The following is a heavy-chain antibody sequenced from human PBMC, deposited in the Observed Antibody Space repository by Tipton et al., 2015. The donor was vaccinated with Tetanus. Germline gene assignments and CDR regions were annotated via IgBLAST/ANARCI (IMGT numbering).Heavy chain of an antibody. Sequence: SLRLSCAASGITFSSHALHWARQAPGKGLEWVAVISNDGDNKFYADSVTGRFTISRDNSKNTLYLQMNSLRAEDTALYYCARDVEAGWYIRGMAVDYYGMDVWGQGTTVTVSS. J-gene: IGHJ6*02. D-gene: IGHD6-19*01. V-gene: IGHV3-30-3*01. CDR1: GITFSSHA. CDR3: ARDVEAGWYIRGMAVDYYGMDV. CDR2: ISNDGDNK.